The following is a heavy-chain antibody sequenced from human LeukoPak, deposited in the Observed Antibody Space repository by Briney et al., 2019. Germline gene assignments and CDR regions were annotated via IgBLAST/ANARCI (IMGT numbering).Heavy chain of an antibody. Sequence: SETLSLTCTVSGGSINNYYWSWIRQPAGKGLEWIGRIYIRGSTNYNPSLKSRVTMSVDTSKNQFSLKLSSVTAADTAVYYCARGRYCSADICSGGDAFDIWGQGTMVSVSS. D-gene: IGHD2-15*01. J-gene: IGHJ3*02. CDR3: ARGRYCSADICSGGDAFDI. CDR2: IYIRGST. CDR1: GGSINNYY. V-gene: IGHV4-4*07.